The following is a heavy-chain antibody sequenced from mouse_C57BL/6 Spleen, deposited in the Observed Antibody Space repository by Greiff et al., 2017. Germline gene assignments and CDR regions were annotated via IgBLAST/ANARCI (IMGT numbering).Heavy chain of an antibody. V-gene: IGHV1-61*01. Sequence: QVQLKQPGAELVRPGSSVKLSCKASGYTFTSYWMDWVKQRPGQGLEWIGNIYPSDSETHYNQKFKDKATLTVDKSSSTAYMQLSSLTSEDSAVYYCARRNYGSSPYYAMDYWGQGTSVTVSS. CDR3: ARRNYGSSPYYAMDY. CDR1: GYTFTSYW. J-gene: IGHJ4*01. CDR2: IYPSDSET. D-gene: IGHD1-1*01.